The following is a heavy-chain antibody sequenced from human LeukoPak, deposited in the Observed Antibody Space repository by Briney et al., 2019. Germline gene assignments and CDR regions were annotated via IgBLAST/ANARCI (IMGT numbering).Heavy chain of an antibody. D-gene: IGHD3-10*01. CDR1: GFTFDDYA. Sequence: PGGSLRLSCAATGFTFDDYAMHWVRQAPGKGLEWVSGISWNSGSIAYAASVKGRFTISRDNAKNSLYLQMNSLRPEDTALYYCAKGVRITMIRGAFDIWGQGTMVTVSS. J-gene: IGHJ3*02. V-gene: IGHV3-9*01. CDR2: ISWNSGSI. CDR3: AKGVRITMIRGAFDI.